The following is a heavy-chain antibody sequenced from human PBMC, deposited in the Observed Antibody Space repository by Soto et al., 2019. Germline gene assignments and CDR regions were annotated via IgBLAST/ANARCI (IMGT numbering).Heavy chain of an antibody. V-gene: IGHV4-31*03. CDR3: ARVAYYYYYMDV. J-gene: IGHJ6*03. CDR2: IYYSGGT. Sequence: QVQLQESGPGLVKPSQTLSLTCTVSGGSISSGAYYWSWIRQHPGKGLEWIGYIYYSGGTYYNPSLKSRLTISVDTSENQFSLNLTSVTAADTAVYYCARVAYYYYYMDVWGKGTTVTVSS. CDR1: GGSISSGAYY.